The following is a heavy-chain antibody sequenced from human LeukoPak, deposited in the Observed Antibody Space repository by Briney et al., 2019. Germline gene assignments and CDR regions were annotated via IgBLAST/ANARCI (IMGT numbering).Heavy chain of an antibody. V-gene: IGHV3-7*03. CDR3: ARVYSSSSGKNAFDI. Sequence: PGGSLRLSCAASGFTFSNYWMSWVRQAPGKGLEWVANIKQDGSEKDYVDSVKGRSTISRDNAKNSLYLQVNGLRAEDTAVYYCARVYSSSSGKNAFDIWGQGTMVTVSS. CDR2: IKQDGSEK. J-gene: IGHJ3*02. D-gene: IGHD6-6*01. CDR1: GFTFSNYW.